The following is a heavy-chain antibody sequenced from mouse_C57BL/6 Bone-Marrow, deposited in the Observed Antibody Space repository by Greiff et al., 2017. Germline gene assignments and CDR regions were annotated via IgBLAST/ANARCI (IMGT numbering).Heavy chain of an antibody. CDR1: GYTFTSYG. J-gene: IGHJ2*01. CDR2: IYIGNGYT. CDR3: AGIYYYGSRGYYFDY. V-gene: IGHV1-58*01. Sequence: DVQLQESGAELVRPGSSVKMSCKTSGYTFTSYGINWVKQRPGQGLEWIGYIYIGNGYTEYNEKFKGKATLTSDTSSSTAYMQLSSLTSEDSAIYFCAGIYYYGSRGYYFDYWGQGTTLTVSS. D-gene: IGHD1-1*01.